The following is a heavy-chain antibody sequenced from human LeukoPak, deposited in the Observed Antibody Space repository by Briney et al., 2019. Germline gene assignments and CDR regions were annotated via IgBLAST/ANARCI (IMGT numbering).Heavy chain of an antibody. Sequence: GGSLRLSCAASGFTFSNYAMSWVRQAPGKGLEWVSAISGSGGTTSYADSVKGQFTISRDNSKNTLYLQVNSLRAEDTAIYYCAKDSSQYCSSGTCPRYFDYWGQGTLVAVSS. CDR2: ISGSGGTT. CDR1: GFTFSNYA. J-gene: IGHJ4*02. V-gene: IGHV3-23*01. D-gene: IGHD2-15*01. CDR3: AKDSSQYCSSGTCPRYFDY.